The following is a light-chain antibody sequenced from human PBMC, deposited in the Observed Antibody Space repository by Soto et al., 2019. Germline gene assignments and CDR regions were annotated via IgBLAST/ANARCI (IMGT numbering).Light chain of an antibody. V-gene: IGKV1-39*01. CDR3: QQSYSTPIT. Sequence: DIQVTQSPSSLSASVGDRVTITCRASQNIRTYLTWYQQKPGKAPKLLIYETSDLQSGVPSRFSGSGSGTDFTLTITSLQPEDFATYYCQQSYSTPITFGQGTRLEIK. J-gene: IGKJ5*01. CDR1: QNIRTY. CDR2: ETS.